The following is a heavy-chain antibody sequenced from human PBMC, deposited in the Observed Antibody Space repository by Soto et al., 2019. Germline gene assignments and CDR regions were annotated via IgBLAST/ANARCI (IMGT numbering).Heavy chain of an antibody. V-gene: IGHV1-46*01. D-gene: IGHD3-9*01. CDR2: INPSGGST. CDR1: GYTFTSYY. CDR3: ASRGQVLRYFDWRYYYGMDV. Sequence: AASVKVSCKASGYTFTSYYMHWVRQAPGQGLEWMGIINPSGGSTSYAQKFQGRVTMTRDTSTSTVYMELSSLRSEDTAVYYCASRGQVLRYFDWRYYYGMDVWGQGTTVTVSS. J-gene: IGHJ6*02.